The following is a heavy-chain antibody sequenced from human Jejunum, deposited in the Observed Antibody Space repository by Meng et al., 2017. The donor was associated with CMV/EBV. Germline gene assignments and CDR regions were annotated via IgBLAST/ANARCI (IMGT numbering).Heavy chain of an antibody. V-gene: IGHV4-34*01. D-gene: IGHD1-26*01. J-gene: IGHJ4*02. Sequence: QVQLRQWGAGLLTPSXXXXXPCAVSGESLSAYYWSWIRQSPGKGLEWIGEISHTGGTNYNPPLKSRVTISLDTSKNQFSLEMRSVTAADTAVYYCAPGFRSWSGSFSSWGQGTLVTVSS. CDR3: APGFRSWSGSFSS. CDR1: GESLSAYY. CDR2: ISHTGGT.